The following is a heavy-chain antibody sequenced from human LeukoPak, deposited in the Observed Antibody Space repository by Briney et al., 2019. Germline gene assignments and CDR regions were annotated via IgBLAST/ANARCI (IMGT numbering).Heavy chain of an antibody. CDR3: TRHFWGRLGTTVFYNWFDL. V-gene: IGHV5-51*01. CDR1: GYNFTSYW. J-gene: IGHJ5*02. CDR2: IYPGDSDT. Sequence: GESLRISCKGSGYNFTSYWIGWVRQMPGKGLELMGIIYPGDSDTRYSPSLQGQVTISADKSISTAYLQWSSLKASDAAMYYCTRHFWGRLGTTVFYNWFDLWGQGTLVTVSS. D-gene: IGHD1-7*01.